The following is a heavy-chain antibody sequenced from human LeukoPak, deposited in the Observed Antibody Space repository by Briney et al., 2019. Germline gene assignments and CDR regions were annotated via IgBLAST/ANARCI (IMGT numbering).Heavy chain of an antibody. CDR1: GYTFINNW. Sequence: ASVKVSCKASGYTFINNWMHWVRQAPGQGLEWIGLINPTGTGTLYAQKFQGRVTMTRDMSTSTDYMELSSLRSEDTAVYYCARGSSGWYLYFDYWGQGTLVTVSS. D-gene: IGHD6-19*01. CDR2: INPTGTGT. J-gene: IGHJ4*02. V-gene: IGHV1-46*01. CDR3: ARGSSGWYLYFDY.